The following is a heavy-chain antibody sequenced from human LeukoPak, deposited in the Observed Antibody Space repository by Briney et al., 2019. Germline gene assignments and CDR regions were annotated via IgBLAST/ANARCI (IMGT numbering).Heavy chain of an antibody. J-gene: IGHJ4*02. CDR3: ARSPPYGSGVDY. CDR2: IYSGGST. D-gene: IGHD3-10*01. V-gene: IGHV3-53*01. Sequence: GGSLRLSCAASGFTVSSNYMSWVRQAPGKGLEWVSVIYSGGSTYYADSVKGRFTISRDNSKNTLYLQMNSLRAEGTAVYYCARSPPYGSGVDYWGQGTLVTVSS. CDR1: GFTVSSNY.